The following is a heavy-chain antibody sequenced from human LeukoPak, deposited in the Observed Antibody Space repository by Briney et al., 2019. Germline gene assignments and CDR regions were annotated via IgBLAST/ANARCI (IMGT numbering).Heavy chain of an antibody. J-gene: IGHJ3*02. Sequence: PSETRSLTCTVSGGSIISSNHYWGWTRQPPGKGLEWFGSISYSGGTAYNPSLRSRVTISVDTSKNQFSLKVNSVTAADTAVYYCAREVEYYDSSGYRPHAFDIWGQGTLVTVSS. CDR2: ISYSGGT. CDR3: AREVEYYDSSGYRPHAFDI. D-gene: IGHD3-22*01. V-gene: IGHV4-39*02. CDR1: GGSIISSNHY.